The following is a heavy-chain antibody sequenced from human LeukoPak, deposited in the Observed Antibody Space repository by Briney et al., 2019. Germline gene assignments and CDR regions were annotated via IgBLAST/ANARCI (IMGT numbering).Heavy chain of an antibody. V-gene: IGHV3-33*01. CDR1: GFTFSSYG. D-gene: IGHD3-3*01. J-gene: IGHJ6*02. Sequence: GGSLRLSCAAAGFTFSSYGMHWVRQAPGKGLDWVAVIWYDGSNKYYADSVKGRFTISRDNSKNTLYLQMNSLRAEDTAVYYCAREYLTIPYGMDVWGQGTTVTVSS. CDR3: AREYLTIPYGMDV. CDR2: IWYDGSNK.